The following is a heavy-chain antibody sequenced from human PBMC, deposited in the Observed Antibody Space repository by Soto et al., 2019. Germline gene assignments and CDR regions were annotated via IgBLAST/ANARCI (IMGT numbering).Heavy chain of an antibody. D-gene: IGHD1-26*01. CDR3: ARFPPAERYYYYYGMDV. CDR1: GYSFTSYW. V-gene: IGHV5-51*01. Sequence: GESLKISCKGSGYSFTSYWIGWVRQMPGKGLEWMGIIYPGDSDTRYSPSFQGQVTISADKSISTAYLQWSSLKASDTAMYYCARFPPAERYYYYYGMDVWGQGTTVTVSS. CDR2: IYPGDSDT. J-gene: IGHJ6*02.